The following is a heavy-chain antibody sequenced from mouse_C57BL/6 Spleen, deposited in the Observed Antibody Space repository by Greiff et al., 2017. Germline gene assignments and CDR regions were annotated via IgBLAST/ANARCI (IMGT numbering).Heavy chain of an antibody. CDR3: TRSGAAGCGY. D-gene: IGHD3-1*01. CDR1: GYTFTSYW. Sequence: VQLQQSGTVLARPGSSVKMSCKTSGYTFTSYWMHWVKQRPGQGLEWIGDIYPGNSDTSYNQKFKGKAKLTAVTSASTASMALSSLTNEDSAVYYGTRSGAAGCGYWGQGTLVTVSA. V-gene: IGHV1-5*01. CDR2: IYPGNSDT. J-gene: IGHJ3*01.